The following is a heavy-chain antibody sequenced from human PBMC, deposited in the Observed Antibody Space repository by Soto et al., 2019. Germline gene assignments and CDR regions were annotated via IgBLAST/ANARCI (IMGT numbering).Heavy chain of an antibody. CDR1: GYTFTNYG. Sequence: QAQLAQSGAEVKKPGASVNISCKASGYTFTNYGFIWVRQAPGHGLEWVGWISPYNGKTEYAQKFQGRVTMTRDKPTSTAYMELSSLRSDDTAVYSCARDIYGGNCCDAFDIWGQGTMVTVSS. V-gene: IGHV1-18*01. J-gene: IGHJ3*02. D-gene: IGHD2-15*01. CDR3: ARDIYGGNCCDAFDI. CDR2: ISPYNGKT.